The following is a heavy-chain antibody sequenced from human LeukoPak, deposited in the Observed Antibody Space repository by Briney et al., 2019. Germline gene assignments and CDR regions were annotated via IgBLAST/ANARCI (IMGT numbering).Heavy chain of an antibody. CDR2: IIGSGGST. CDR3: AKDGEAGYSRGEFARAYYYYYMDV. V-gene: IGHV3-23*01. J-gene: IGHJ6*03. D-gene: IGHD6-13*01. Sequence: GGSLRLACAAAGFTFSSNAMSWVRQAPGRWLEWISAIIGSGGSTYYADSAKGPFTISRANSTNTLYLQMNSLRAEDTAVYYCAKDGEAGYSRGEFARAYYYYYMDVWGKGTTVTVSS. CDR1: GFTFSSNA.